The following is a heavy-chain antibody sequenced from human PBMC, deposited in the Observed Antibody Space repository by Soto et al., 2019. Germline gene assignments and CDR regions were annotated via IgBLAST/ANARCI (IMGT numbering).Heavy chain of an antibody. V-gene: IGHV4-31*03. CDR1: GGSISSGGYY. CDR3: ARPRGDIVVVPAAMNHYGDHYFDY. J-gene: IGHJ4*02. Sequence: SETLSLTCTVSGGSISSGGYYWSWIRQHPGKGLEWIGYIYYSGSTYYNPSLKSRVTISVDTSKNQFSLKLSSVTAADTAVYYCARPRGDIVVVPAAMNHYGDHYFDYSGQATLVTVSS. CDR2: IYYSGST. D-gene: IGHD2-2*01.